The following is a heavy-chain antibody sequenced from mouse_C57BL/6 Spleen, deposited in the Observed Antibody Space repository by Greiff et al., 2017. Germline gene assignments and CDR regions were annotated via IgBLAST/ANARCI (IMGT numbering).Heavy chain of an antibody. CDR2: IYPGSGNT. J-gene: IGHJ2*01. V-gene: IGHV1-76*01. Sequence: VQLQQSGAELVRPGASVKLSCKASGYTFTDYYINWVKQRPGQGLEWIARIYPGSGNTYYNEKFKGKATLTAEKSSSTAYMQLSSLTSEDSAVYFCARDRGSSGSSFDYWGQGTTLTVSS. CDR3: ARDRGSSGSSFDY. CDR1: GYTFTDYY. D-gene: IGHD3-2*02.